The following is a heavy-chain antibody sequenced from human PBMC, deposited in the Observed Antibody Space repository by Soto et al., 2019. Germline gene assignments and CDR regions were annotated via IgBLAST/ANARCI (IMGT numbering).Heavy chain of an antibody. V-gene: IGHV1-8*01. D-gene: IGHD2-15*01. CDR1: GYTFINYD. Sequence: ASVKVSCKTSGYTFINYDINWVRQAPGKGLEWMGLMNPKSGKTGYAQKFQGRVSMTRDTSTSTAYMEPNSLRPEDTATYYCSRTPGDYWGQGTLVTVSS. J-gene: IGHJ4*02. CDR2: MNPKSGKT. CDR3: SRTPGDY.